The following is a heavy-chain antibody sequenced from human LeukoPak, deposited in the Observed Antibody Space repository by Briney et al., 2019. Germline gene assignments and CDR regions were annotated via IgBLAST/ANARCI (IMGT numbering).Heavy chain of an antibody. J-gene: IGHJ4*02. CDR2: MNPNSGNT. Sequence: ASVKVSCKSSGGTFSSYAISWVRQAPGQGLEWMGWMNPNSGNTGYAQKFQGRVTMTRDSSITTAYMELSSLRSEDTAVYYCARVLRSSGWYYWGQGTLVTVST. CDR1: GGTFSSYA. D-gene: IGHD6-19*01. CDR3: ARVLRSSGWYY. V-gene: IGHV1-8*02.